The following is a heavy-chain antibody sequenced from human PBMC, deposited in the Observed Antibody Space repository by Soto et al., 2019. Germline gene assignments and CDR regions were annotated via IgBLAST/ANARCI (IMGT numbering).Heavy chain of an antibody. CDR2: IYYSGST. Sequence: SETLSLTCTVSGGSISIGGYYWSWIRQHPGKGLEWIGYIYYSGSTYYNPSLKSRVTISVDTSKNQFSLKLSSVTAADTAVYYCARGGDSPYYYYGMDVWGQGTTVPVSS. CDR3: ARGGDSPYYYYGMDV. D-gene: IGHD4-17*01. J-gene: IGHJ6*02. V-gene: IGHV4-31*03. CDR1: GGSISIGGYY.